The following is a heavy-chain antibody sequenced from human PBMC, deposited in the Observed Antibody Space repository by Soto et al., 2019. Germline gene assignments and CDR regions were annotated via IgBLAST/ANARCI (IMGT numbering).Heavy chain of an antibody. V-gene: IGHV1-69*01. CDR1: GGIFSNFA. J-gene: IGHJ4*02. D-gene: IGHD2-21*01. Sequence: QVQLVQSGAEVKKPGSSVKVSCKASGGIFSNFAFNWMRQAPGQGLEWMGGIIPTLGTPHYAQKFLGRVTITADESTRTVYMEMSSLTVEDTAVYYCARVVLGAYDYWGQGTLVIVSS. CDR3: ARVVLGAYDY. CDR2: IIPTLGTP.